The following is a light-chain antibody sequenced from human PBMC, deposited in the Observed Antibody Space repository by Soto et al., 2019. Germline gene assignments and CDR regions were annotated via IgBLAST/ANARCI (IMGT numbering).Light chain of an antibody. CDR1: QTINDW. CDR2: RAS. Sequence: DIQMTQSPSTLSASVGDRVTIACRASQTINDWLAWYQQKPGKAPKLLIYRASNLQSGVPSRFSGSGSGTEFTLTISSLQPDDFATYYCQQYNSYSRSFGGGTKVDIK. V-gene: IGKV1-5*03. CDR3: QQYNSYSRS. J-gene: IGKJ4*01.